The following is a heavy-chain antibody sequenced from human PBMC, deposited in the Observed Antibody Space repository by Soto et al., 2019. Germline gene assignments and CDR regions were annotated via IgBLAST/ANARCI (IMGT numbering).Heavy chain of an antibody. CDR2: ISNSGTYT. Sequence: QAQLVESGGDLVKPGGSLRLSCAASGFTFSDYYMTWIRQDPGKGLEWISYISNSGTYTNYADSVKGRFTISRDNAKNSLYLRMTGLRAEDPAVYYCVRGRGGDWGQGTLVTVSS. J-gene: IGHJ4*02. CDR3: VRGRGGD. CDR1: GFTFSDYY. V-gene: IGHV3-11*06. D-gene: IGHD3-10*01.